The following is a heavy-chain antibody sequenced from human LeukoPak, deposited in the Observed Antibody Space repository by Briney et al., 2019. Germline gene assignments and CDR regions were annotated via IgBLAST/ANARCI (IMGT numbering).Heavy chain of an antibody. Sequence: PGGALRLSCAASVFTFSSYWMHWVRQAPGKGLVWVSRINSDGSTTSYADSVMVRFTISRDNAKNTLYLQMNSLRAEDTAVYYCARVIYSGWEGELSDWGQGTLVTVSS. CDR2: INSDGSTT. V-gene: IGHV3-74*01. CDR3: ARVIYSGWEGELSD. D-gene: IGHD6-19*01. J-gene: IGHJ4*02. CDR1: VFTFSSYW.